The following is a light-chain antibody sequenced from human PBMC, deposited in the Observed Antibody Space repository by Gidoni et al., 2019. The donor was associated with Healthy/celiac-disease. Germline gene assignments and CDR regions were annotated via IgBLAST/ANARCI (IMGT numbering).Light chain of an antibody. CDR2: WAS. CDR3: QQYYSNPIT. V-gene: IGKV4-1*01. J-gene: IGKJ5*01. CDR1: QSVLYSANNKNY. Sequence: DIVMTQSPDSLAVSLGERATINCKSSQSVLYSANNKNYLAWYQQKPRQAPKMLIYWASTRESGVPDRFSGSGSGTDFTLTISSLQTEDVAVYYCQQYYSNPITFGQGTRLEIK.